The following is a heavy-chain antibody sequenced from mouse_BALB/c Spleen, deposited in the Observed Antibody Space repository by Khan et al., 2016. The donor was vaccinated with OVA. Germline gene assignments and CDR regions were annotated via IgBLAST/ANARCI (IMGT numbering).Heavy chain of an antibody. CDR1: GFSLTNYG. Sequence: QVQLKESGPGLVAPSQSLSITCTVSGFSLTNYGVHWVRQSPGKGLEWLGVMLAGGSTTYYSALMSSLNITTDNSNSHTFLKVNSQQTDDTAMDYCARPYYGNAWFAYWGQGTLVTVSA. D-gene: IGHD1-1*01. CDR3: ARPYYGNAWFAY. V-gene: IGHV2-9*02. J-gene: IGHJ3*01. CDR2: MLAGGST.